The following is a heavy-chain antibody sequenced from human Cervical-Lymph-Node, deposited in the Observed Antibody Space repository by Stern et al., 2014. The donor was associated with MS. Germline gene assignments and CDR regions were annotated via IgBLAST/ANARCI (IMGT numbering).Heavy chain of an antibody. D-gene: IGHD6-19*01. V-gene: IGHV2-5*02. CDR1: GFSLSASGVS. CDR3: ARGNSTGYYRDWFDP. Sequence: QVTLRESGPTLVKPTQTLTLTCTFSGFSLSASGVSVGWIRQPPGKALEWLAPISWDDDKRYSPSLKSRLTIPKDTSKNQVVLTMTNMDPVDTATFYCARGNSTGYYRDWFDPWGQGTLVTVSS. J-gene: IGHJ5*02. CDR2: ISWDDDK.